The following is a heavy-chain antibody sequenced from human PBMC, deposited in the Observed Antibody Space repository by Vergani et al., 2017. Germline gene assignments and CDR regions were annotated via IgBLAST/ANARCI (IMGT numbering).Heavy chain of an antibody. D-gene: IGHD3-3*01. V-gene: IGHV5-10-1*03. CDR2: IYHSDSYT. J-gene: IGHJ4*02. CDR3: ARRSALSGYQEGFDY. CDR1: GYSFTSYW. Sequence: EVQLVPSGAEVKKPGESLRISCKGSGYSFTSYWISWVRQMPGKGLEWMGRIYHSDSYTNYSPSFQGHVTISADKSISTAYLQWSRLKASDTAIYYCARRSALSGYQEGFDYWGQGTLVTVSS.